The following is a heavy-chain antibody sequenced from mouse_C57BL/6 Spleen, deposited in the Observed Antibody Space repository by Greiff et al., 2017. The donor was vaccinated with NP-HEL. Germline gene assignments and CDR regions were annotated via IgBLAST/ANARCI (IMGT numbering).Heavy chain of an antibody. D-gene: IGHD4-1*02. CDR1: GYTFTSYW. Sequence: QVQLQQPGAELVKPGASVKLSCKASGYTFTSYWMHWVKQRPGQGLEWIGMIHPNSGSTNYNEKFKSKATLTVDKSSSTAYMQLSSLTSEAAAVYYCARAATGTGLGRFDYWGQGTTLTVSS. J-gene: IGHJ2*01. CDR2: IHPNSGST. CDR3: ARAATGTGLGRFDY. V-gene: IGHV1-64*01.